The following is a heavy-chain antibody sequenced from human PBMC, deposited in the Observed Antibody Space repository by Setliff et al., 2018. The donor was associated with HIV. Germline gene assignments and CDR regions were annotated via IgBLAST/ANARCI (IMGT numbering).Heavy chain of an antibody. Sequence: SETLSLTCTVSGGSISSHYWSWIRQPPGKGLEWIGSIYYSGSTNYNPSLKSRVTISVDTSKNQFSLKLSSVTAADTAVYYCARVVARMRMVYAFDIWGQGTMVTVSS. D-gene: IGHD2-8*01. CDR1: GGSISSHY. CDR2: IYYSGST. CDR3: ARVVARMRMVYAFDI. J-gene: IGHJ3*02. V-gene: IGHV4-59*11.